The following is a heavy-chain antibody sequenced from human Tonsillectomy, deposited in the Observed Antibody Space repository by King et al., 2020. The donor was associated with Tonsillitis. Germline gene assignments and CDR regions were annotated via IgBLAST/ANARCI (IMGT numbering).Heavy chain of an antibody. CDR3: VRHPRGNASSWFH. V-gene: IGHV3-21*01. D-gene: IGHD6-13*01. CDR2: ISTGGTYL. J-gene: IGHJ4*02. CDR1: GFTFSDYN. Sequence: VQLVESGGGLVKPGGSLRLSCAASGFTFSDYNMNWVRQTPGRGLEWVSSISTGGTYLYYADSLRGRFTISRDNAKNSLYLQMNSLRAEDTAIYFCVRHPRGNASSWFHWGRGTLVTVSS.